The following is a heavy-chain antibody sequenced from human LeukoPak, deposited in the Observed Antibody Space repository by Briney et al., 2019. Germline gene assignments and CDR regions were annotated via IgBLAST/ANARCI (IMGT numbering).Heavy chain of an antibody. CDR1: GGSISSSSYS. CDR2: IYYSGIT. J-gene: IGHJ3*02. Sequence: SETLSLTCTVSGGSISSSSYSWGWIRQPPGKGLEWIGSIYYSGITYYNPSLKSRVTISVDTSKNQFSLKLSSVTAADTAVYYCARHKASITIFGVVLDAFDIWGQGTMVTVSS. D-gene: IGHD3-3*01. V-gene: IGHV4-39*01. CDR3: ARHKASITIFGVVLDAFDI.